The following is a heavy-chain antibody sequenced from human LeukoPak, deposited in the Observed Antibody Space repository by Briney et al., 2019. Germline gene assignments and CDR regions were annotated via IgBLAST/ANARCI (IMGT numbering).Heavy chain of an antibody. Sequence: PGGSLRLSCAASGFTFSNAWMNWVRQAPGKGLEWVGRIKSKTDGGATDYAAPVKGRFTISRDDSKNTLYLQMNSLKTEDTAVYYCTTVILYSSGWPFDYWGQGTLVTVSS. D-gene: IGHD6-19*01. V-gene: IGHV3-15*07. CDR3: TTVILYSSGWPFDY. J-gene: IGHJ4*02. CDR2: IKSKTDGGAT. CDR1: GFTFSNAW.